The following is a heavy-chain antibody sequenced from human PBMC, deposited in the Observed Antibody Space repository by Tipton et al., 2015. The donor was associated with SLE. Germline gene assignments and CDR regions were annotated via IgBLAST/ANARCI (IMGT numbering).Heavy chain of an antibody. CDR3: ARGVISYWYFDL. CDR1: GGSISSSSYY. V-gene: IGHV4-61*05. J-gene: IGHJ2*01. Sequence: TLSLTCTVSGGSISSSSYYWGWIRQPPGKGLEWIGYIYTSGSTNYNPSLKSRVTISVDTSKNQFSLKLSSVTAADTAVYYCARGVISYWYFDLWGRGTLVTVSS. D-gene: IGHD3-16*02. CDR2: IYTSGST.